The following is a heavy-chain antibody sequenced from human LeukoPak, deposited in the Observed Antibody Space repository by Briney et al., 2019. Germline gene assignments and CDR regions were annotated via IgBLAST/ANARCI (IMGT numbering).Heavy chain of an antibody. J-gene: IGHJ4*02. D-gene: IGHD6-13*01. CDR2: IYYSGST. Sequence: PSETLSLTCIVSGGSISGYYWSWIRQPPGKGLEWIGYIYYSGSTKYNPSLKSRVTISVDTSKNQFSLKLSSVTAADTAVYYCAAAGTLRGVNYFDYWGQGTLVTVSP. V-gene: IGHV4-59*03. CDR3: AAAGTLRGVNYFDY. CDR1: GGSISGYY.